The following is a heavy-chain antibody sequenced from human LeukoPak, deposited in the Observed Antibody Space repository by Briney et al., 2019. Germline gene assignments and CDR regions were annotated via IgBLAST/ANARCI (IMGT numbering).Heavy chain of an antibody. Sequence: ASVKVSCKASGYAFMSHGTHWVRQAPGQGLEWTGWISANNTYRRYAQKFQGRVTMTRDTSTRTVYMELRSLRSDNTAEYFCARDPFDGDYGSWFDYWGQGTLVTVSS. CDR1: GYAFMSHG. V-gene: IGHV1-18*01. CDR2: ISANNTYR. D-gene: IGHD4-17*01. J-gene: IGHJ4*02. CDR3: ARDPFDGDYGSWFDY.